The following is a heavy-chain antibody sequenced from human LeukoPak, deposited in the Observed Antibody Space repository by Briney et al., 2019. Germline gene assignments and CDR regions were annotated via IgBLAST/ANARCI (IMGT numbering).Heavy chain of an antibody. CDR2: IYSSGST. Sequence: SETLSLTCTVSSGSISSGTYYWSWLRQPADKGLEWIGRIYSSGSTNYNPSLKSRVTISVDTSKNQFSLKLSSVTAADTAVYYCARDLLHLGYAFDIWGRGTMVTVSS. V-gene: IGHV4-61*02. J-gene: IGHJ3*02. CDR3: ARDLLHLGYAFDI. CDR1: SGSISSGTYY. D-gene: IGHD5-18*01.